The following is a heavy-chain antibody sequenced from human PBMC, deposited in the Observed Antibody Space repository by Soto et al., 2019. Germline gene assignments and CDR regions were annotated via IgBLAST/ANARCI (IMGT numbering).Heavy chain of an antibody. CDR2: FDPENDET. J-gene: IGHJ5*02. CDR1: GYTLTEVS. CDR3: TTAAFCSGANCYSGHNWFDP. V-gene: IGHV1-24*01. D-gene: IGHD2-15*01. Sequence: ASVKVSCKVSGYTLTEVSIHWVRQAPGKGLEWMGGFDPENDETNYAQRFQGRFTMTEDSSTDTAFMELHSLRSDDTAVYYCTTAAFCSGANCYSGHNWFDPCGQGTLVTVSS.